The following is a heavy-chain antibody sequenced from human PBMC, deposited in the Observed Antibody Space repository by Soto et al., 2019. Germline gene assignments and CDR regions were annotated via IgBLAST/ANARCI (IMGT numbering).Heavy chain of an antibody. CDR1: GGSISSGDYY. Sequence: QVQLQESGPGLVKPSQTLSLTCTVSGGSISSGDYYWSWIRQPPGKGLEWIGYIYYSGSTYYNPSLXSXVXIXXDTSENQFSRKLSSVTAADTAVYYCARASPVVTDVWGQGTTVTVSS. CDR3: ARASPVVTDV. J-gene: IGHJ6*02. D-gene: IGHD5-18*01. CDR2: IYYSGST. V-gene: IGHV4-30-4*01.